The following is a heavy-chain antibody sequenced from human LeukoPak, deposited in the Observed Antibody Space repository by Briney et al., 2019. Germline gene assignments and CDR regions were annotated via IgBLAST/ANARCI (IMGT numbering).Heavy chain of an antibody. V-gene: IGHV4-4*02. Sequence: SETLSLTCAVSDGSISNSNWWSWVRQPPGKGLEWIEEIYHSGRTNYNPSLKSRVTISVDKSKNQFSLKLSSVTAADTAVYYCARRRDGYNRYFDYWGQGTLVTVSS. CDR1: DGSISNSNW. J-gene: IGHJ4*02. CDR3: ARRRDGYNRYFDY. CDR2: IYHSGRT. D-gene: IGHD5-24*01.